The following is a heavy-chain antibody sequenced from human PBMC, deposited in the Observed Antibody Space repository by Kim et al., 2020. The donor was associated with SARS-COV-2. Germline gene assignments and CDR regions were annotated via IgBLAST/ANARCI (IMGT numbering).Heavy chain of an antibody. CDR3: APKVPNTYYYGSGRQPGDY. CDR1: GFTFSSYA. CDR2: ISGSGGST. V-gene: IGHV3-23*01. J-gene: IGHJ4*02. Sequence: GGSLRLSCAASGFTFSSYAMSWVRQAPGKGLEWVSAISGSGGSTYYADSVKGRFTISRDNSKNTLYLQMNSLRAEDTAVYYCAPKVPNTYYYGSGRQPGDYWGQGTLVTVSS. D-gene: IGHD3-10*01.